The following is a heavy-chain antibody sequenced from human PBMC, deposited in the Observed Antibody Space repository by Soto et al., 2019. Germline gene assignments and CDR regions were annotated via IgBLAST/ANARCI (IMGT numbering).Heavy chain of an antibody. J-gene: IGHJ4*02. V-gene: IGHV3-23*01. CDR2: INGGGDSA. CDR3: ARGATIDY. Sequence: GGSLRLSCAASGFTFSSYAMTWVRQAPGKGLEWVALINGGGDSAYYADSVKGRFTISRDNFRNTLFLQMNSLRGEDTAVYYCARGATIDYWGQGTLVTVSS. CDR1: GFTFSSYA.